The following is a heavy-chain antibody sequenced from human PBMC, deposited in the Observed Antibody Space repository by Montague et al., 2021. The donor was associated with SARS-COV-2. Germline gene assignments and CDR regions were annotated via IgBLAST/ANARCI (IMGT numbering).Heavy chain of an antibody. Sequence: SETLSLTCSVSGGSVSSDNWWTWVRQPPGKGLEWIGDIYHSGTTNYSPSLKSRLTISLDKSKNQFSLKLMSMTAADTAVYYCVLPLGGARFDPWGQGTLVIVSS. V-gene: IGHV4-4*02. D-gene: IGHD2-15*01. J-gene: IGHJ5*02. CDR2: IYHSGTT. CDR3: VLPLGGARFDP. CDR1: GGSVSSDNW.